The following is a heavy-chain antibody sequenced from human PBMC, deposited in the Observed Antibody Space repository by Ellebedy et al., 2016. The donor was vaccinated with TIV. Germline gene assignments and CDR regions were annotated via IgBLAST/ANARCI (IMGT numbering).Heavy chain of an antibody. D-gene: IGHD3-10*01. V-gene: IGHV1-2*02. CDR3: ARPLEGYASGTYGFDV. CDR1: GYIFTAHH. Sequence: ASVKVSCXASGYIFTAHHVHWLRQAPGQGAEWMGWINPDTGSTHNAQKFQGRSTMTSDTSINTVFLELSRLRSDDTAVFYCARPLEGYASGTYGFDVWGQGTTVAVSS. J-gene: IGHJ6*02. CDR2: INPDTGST.